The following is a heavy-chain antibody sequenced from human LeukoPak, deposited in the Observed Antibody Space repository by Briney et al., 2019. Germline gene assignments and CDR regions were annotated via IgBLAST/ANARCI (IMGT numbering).Heavy chain of an antibody. CDR2: INSDGSSP. J-gene: IGHJ4*02. D-gene: IGHD2-15*01. CDR3: AKDRRGYCSGGSCYYNFDY. V-gene: IGHV3-74*01. CDR1: GFTFSSYW. Sequence: PGGSLRLSCAASGFTFSSYWMHWVRQAPGKGLVWVACINSDGSSPTYADSVKGRFTISRDNAKNTLSLQMNSLRDEDTAVYYCAKDRRGYCSGGSCYYNFDYWGQGTLVTVSS.